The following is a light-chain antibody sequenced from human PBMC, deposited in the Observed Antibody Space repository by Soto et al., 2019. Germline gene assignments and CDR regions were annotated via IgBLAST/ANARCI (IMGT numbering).Light chain of an antibody. V-gene: IGKV3-20*01. CDR2: GAS. CDR1: QSVSSGY. CDR3: QQYGTPPPRS. Sequence: EIVLTQSPGTLSLSPGERATLSCRASQSVSSGYLAWYQQKPGQAPRLLIYGASGRATGIPDRFSGSRSGTDFTLTISRLEPEDSAVYYCQQYGTPPPRSFGQGTKLEIK. J-gene: IGKJ2*01.